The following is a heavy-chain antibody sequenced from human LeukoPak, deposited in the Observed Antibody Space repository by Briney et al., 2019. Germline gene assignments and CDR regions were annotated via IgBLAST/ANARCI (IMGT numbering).Heavy chain of an antibody. CDR3: TTDYPNSGYETFDY. Sequence: GGSLRLSCAASGFTFSNAWMSWVRQAPGKGLEWVGRIKSKTDGGTTDYAAPVKGRFTISRDDSKNTLYLQMSSLKTEDTAVYYCTTDYPNSGYETFDYWGQGTLVTVPS. CDR1: GFTFSNAW. J-gene: IGHJ4*02. V-gene: IGHV3-15*01. CDR2: IKSKTDGGTT. D-gene: IGHD5-12*01.